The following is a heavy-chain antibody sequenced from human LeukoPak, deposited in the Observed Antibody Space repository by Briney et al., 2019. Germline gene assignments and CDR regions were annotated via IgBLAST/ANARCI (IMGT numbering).Heavy chain of an antibody. CDR3: TTAPYYDILTGYYDY. Sequence: GGSLRLSRAASGFTFSNAWMSWVRQAPGKGLEWVGRIKSKTDGGTTDYAAPVKGRFTISRDDSKNTLYLQMNSLKTEDTAVYYCTTAPYYDILTGYYDYWGQGTLVTVSS. CDR2: IKSKTDGGTT. CDR1: GFTFSNAW. V-gene: IGHV3-15*01. D-gene: IGHD3-9*01. J-gene: IGHJ4*02.